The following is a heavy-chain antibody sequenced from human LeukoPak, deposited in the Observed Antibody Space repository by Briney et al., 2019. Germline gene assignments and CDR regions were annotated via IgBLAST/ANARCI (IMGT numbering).Heavy chain of an antibody. CDR3: ARGLGYCSGGSCYFPYYFDY. CDR1: GGTFSSYA. Sequence: SVKVSYKASGGTFSSYAISWVRQAPGQGLEWMGGIIPIFDTANYAQKFQGRVTITADESTSTAYMELSSLRSEDTAVYYCARGLGYCSGGSCYFPYYFDYWGQGTLVTVSS. J-gene: IGHJ4*02. CDR2: IIPIFDTA. V-gene: IGHV1-69*01. D-gene: IGHD2-15*01.